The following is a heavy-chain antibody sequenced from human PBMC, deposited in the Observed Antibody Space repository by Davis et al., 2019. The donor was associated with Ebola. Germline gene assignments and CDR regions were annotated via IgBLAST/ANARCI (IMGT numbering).Heavy chain of an antibody. CDR3: ARRGFSSSWYGAPFDI. CDR2: IFHSGGP. CDR1: GDSISTYY. Sequence: SETLSLTCAVSGDSISTYYWSWIRQPPGKGLEWIGNIFHSGGPNYNPSLRGRVTISVDTSNNQFSLTLRSVTAADTAVYYCARRGFSSSWYGAPFDIWGQGTMVTVSS. V-gene: IGHV4-59*08. D-gene: IGHD6-13*01. J-gene: IGHJ3*02.